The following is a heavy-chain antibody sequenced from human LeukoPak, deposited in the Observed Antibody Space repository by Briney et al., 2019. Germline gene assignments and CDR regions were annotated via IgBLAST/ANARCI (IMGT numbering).Heavy chain of an antibody. V-gene: IGHV3-48*03. Sequence: GGSLRLSCAASGFTFSSYEMNWVRQAPGKGLEWVSYISSSGSTIYYADSVKGRFTISRDNAKNTLYLQMNSLRAEDTAVYYCATSGSYSTGYFDYWGQGTLVTVSS. CDR2: ISSSGSTI. J-gene: IGHJ4*02. CDR3: ATSGSYSTGYFDY. CDR1: GFTFSSYE. D-gene: IGHD1-26*01.